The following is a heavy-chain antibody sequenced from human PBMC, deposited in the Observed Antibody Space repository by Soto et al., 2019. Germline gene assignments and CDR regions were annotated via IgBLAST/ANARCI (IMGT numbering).Heavy chain of an antibody. V-gene: IGHV1-18*01. CDR3: ARAGRNYAGDPDP. CDR2: ISVYNGDT. D-gene: IGHD2-21*02. Sequence: QVQLLQSGGEVKRPGASVRVSCKASGYTFANYGITWVRQAPGQGLELVGWISVYNGDTNFAQKFRGRVTLTTDTSTTTAHMELRGLRSDDTAVYFCARAGRNYAGDPDPWRQGTLVTVSS. J-gene: IGHJ5*02. CDR1: GYTFANYG.